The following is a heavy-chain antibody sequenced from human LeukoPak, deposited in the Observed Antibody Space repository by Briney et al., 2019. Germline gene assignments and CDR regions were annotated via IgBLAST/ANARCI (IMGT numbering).Heavy chain of an antibody. CDR3: AKRVPYSSSSVYFDY. V-gene: IGHV3-23*01. J-gene: IGHJ4*02. Sequence: GGSLRLSCVASGFTFSSFGMCWVRQAPGKRLEWASAVSDDGGNTYYADSVKGRFTISRDNSKNTLYLQMDSLRAEDTAVYFCAKRVPYSSSSVYFDYWGQGTLVTVSS. D-gene: IGHD6-6*01. CDR2: VSDDGGNT. CDR1: GFTFSSFG.